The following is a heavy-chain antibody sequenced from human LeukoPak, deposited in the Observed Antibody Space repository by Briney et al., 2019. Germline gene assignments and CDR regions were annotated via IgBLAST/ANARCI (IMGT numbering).Heavy chain of an antibody. Sequence: GGSLRLSCAASGFTFSTYSMKWVRQAPGKGLEWVSYISDSSAMYYADSVRGRFTISRENDKNSLSLQMNSLRAEDTAVYYCARDGGYSGYDADCWGQGTLVTVSS. V-gene: IGHV3-48*01. D-gene: IGHD5-12*01. CDR1: GFTFSTYS. CDR3: ARDGGYSGYDADC. J-gene: IGHJ4*02. CDR2: ISDSSAM.